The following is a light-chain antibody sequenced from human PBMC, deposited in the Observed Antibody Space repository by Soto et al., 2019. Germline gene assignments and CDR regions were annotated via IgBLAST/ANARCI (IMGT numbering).Light chain of an antibody. J-gene: IGLJ2*01. Sequence: QSALTQPASVSGSPGQSIAISCAGTSSDIGGYDYVSWYQQHPGKAPKLVIYDVNNRPSGVSDRFSGSKSGNTASLTISGLQADDEADYYCSSYTSTSTLEVFGGGTKVTVL. CDR1: SSDIGGYDY. V-gene: IGLV2-14*03. CDR3: SSYTSTSTLEV. CDR2: DVN.